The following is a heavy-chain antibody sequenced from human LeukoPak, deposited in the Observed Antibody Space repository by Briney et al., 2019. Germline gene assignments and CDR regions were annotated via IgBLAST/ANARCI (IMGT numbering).Heavy chain of an antibody. J-gene: IGHJ3*02. CDR1: GYTFTSYG. D-gene: IGHD3-22*01. CDR3: ARGYYDSSGYYGRDAFDI. V-gene: IGHV1-69*13. Sequence: ASVKVSCKASGYTFTSYGISWVRQAPGQGLEWMGGIIPIFGTANYAQKFQGRVTITADESTSTAYMELSSLRSEDTAVYYCARGYYDSSGYYGRDAFDIWGQGTMVTVSS. CDR2: IIPIFGTA.